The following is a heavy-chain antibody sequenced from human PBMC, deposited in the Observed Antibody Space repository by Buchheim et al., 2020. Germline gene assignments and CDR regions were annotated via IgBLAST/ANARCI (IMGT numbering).Heavy chain of an antibody. Sequence: QLQLQESGPGLLKPSETLSLTCTVSGGSVSSSSYYWGWIRQPPGKGLEWIGYIYYSGSTNYNPSLKSRVTISVDTSKNQFSLKLSSVTAADTAVYYCARYLNVDTAMGRFDYWGQGTL. J-gene: IGHJ4*02. CDR3: ARYLNVDTAMGRFDY. CDR2: IYYSGST. D-gene: IGHD5-18*01. CDR1: GGSVSSSSYY. V-gene: IGHV4-61*01.